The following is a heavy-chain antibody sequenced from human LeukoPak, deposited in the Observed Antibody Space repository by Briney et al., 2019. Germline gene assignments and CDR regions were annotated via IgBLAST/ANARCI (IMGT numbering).Heavy chain of an antibody. V-gene: IGHV4-59*01. CDR3: AGKRIAVAGIYWFDP. D-gene: IGHD6-19*01. CDR1: GGSISSYY. Sequence: TSETLSLTCTVSGGSISSYYWSWIRQPPGKGLEWIGYLYYSGGTNYNPSLKSRVTISVDTSKNQFSLKLSSVTDADTAVYYCAGKRIAVAGIYWFDPWGQGTLVTAAS. J-gene: IGHJ5*02. CDR2: LYYSGGT.